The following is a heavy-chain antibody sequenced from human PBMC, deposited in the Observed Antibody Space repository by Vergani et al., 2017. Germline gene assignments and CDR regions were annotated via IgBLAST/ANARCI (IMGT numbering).Heavy chain of an antibody. Sequence: QVQLVESGGGVVQRGGSLRLSCATSGFTLSNYDMQWIRQGPGKGLEFVAFIQFDGSKQYYADSVKGRFTISRDFSKNTLYLQMNSLRTDDTATYYCAKHFRGWGIDYWGQGTQVIVSS. J-gene: IGHJ4*02. V-gene: IGHV3-30*02. CDR3: AKHFRGWGIDY. CDR1: GFTLSNYD. CDR2: IQFDGSKQ. D-gene: IGHD3-16*01.